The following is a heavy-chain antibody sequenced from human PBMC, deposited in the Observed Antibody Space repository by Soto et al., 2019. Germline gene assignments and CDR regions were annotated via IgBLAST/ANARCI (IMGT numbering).Heavy chain of an antibody. CDR3: ARKSAAGTRDYYYYGMDV. V-gene: IGHV1-3*01. CDR1: GYTFTSYA. J-gene: IGHJ6*02. Sequence: ASVKVSCKASGYTFTSYAMHWVRQAPGQRLEWMGWINAGNGNTKYSQKFQGRVTITRDTSASTAYMELSSLRSEDTAVYYCARKSAAGTRDYYYYGMDVWGQGTTVTVSS. D-gene: IGHD6-13*01. CDR2: INAGNGNT.